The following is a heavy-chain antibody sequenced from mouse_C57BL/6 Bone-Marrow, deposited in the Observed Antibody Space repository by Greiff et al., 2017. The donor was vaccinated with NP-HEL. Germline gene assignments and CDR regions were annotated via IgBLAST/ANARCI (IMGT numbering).Heavy chain of an antibody. CDR3: ARSYSIYYAMDY. CDR1: GYTFTDYN. V-gene: IGHV1-22*01. J-gene: IGHJ4*01. Sequence: EVKLMESGPELVKPGASVKMSCKASGYTFTDYNMHWVKQSHGKSLEWIGYINPNNGGTSYNQQFKGKATLTVNKSSITAYMELRSLTSEESAVYYCARSYSIYYAMDYWGQGTSVTVSA. CDR2: INPNNGGT. D-gene: IGHD2-5*01.